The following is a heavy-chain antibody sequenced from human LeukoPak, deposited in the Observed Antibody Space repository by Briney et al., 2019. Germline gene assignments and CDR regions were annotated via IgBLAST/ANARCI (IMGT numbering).Heavy chain of an antibody. D-gene: IGHD3-3*01. J-gene: IGHJ6*02. V-gene: IGHV3-23*01. Sequence: GGSLRLSCVASGSTVSGVYMSWVRQAPEKGLEWVSAISETSRKTYYADPVKGRFTISRDNSKNTLFLQMNSLRVEDTAPYYCAKSVAIYFYYGLDVWGQGTTVTVSS. CDR2: ISETSRKT. CDR1: GSTVSGVY. CDR3: AKSVAIYFYYGLDV.